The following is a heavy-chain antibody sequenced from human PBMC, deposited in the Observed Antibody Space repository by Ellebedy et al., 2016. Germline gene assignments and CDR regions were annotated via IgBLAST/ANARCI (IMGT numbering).Heavy chain of an antibody. CDR2: INHSGST. D-gene: IGHD2-2*01. CDR1: GGSFSGYY. Sequence: SETLSLTCAVYGGSFSGYYWSWIRQPPGKGLEWIGEINHSGSTNYNPSLKSRVTISVDTSKNQFSLKLSSVTAADTAVYYCARVNGLVPATAIPGFDYWGQGTLVTVSS. CDR3: ARVNGLVPATAIPGFDY. J-gene: IGHJ4*02. V-gene: IGHV4-34*01.